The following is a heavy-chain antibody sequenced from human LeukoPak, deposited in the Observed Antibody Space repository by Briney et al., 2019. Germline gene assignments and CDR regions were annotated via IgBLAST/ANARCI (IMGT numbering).Heavy chain of an antibody. J-gene: IGHJ4*02. CDR1: GGSFSGYY. Sequence: SETLSLTCAVYGGSFSGYYWGWIRQPPGKGLEWIGSISYSGSTYYNPSLKSRVTISVDTSKNQFSLKLSSVTAADTAVYYCALRYYDSSGYLFDYWGQGTLVTVSS. CDR2: ISYSGST. V-gene: IGHV4-39*01. D-gene: IGHD3-22*01. CDR3: ALRYYDSSGYLFDY.